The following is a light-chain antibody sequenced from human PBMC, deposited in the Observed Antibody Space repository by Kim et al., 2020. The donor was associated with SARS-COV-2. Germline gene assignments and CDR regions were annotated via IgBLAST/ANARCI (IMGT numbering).Light chain of an antibody. CDR1: QSVSNN. CDR3: QQYDNWPRT. J-gene: IGKJ1*01. Sequence: EIVMTQSPATLSVSPGERATLSCGASQSVSNNLAWYQQKPGQAPRLLIFGASSRATGIPARLSGSGSGTEFTLTISSLQAEDFALYYCQQYDNWPRTFGQGTKVDIK. CDR2: GAS. V-gene: IGKV3-15*01.